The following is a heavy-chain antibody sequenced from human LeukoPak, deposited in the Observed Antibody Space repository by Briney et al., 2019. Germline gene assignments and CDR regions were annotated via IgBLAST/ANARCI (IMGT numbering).Heavy chain of an antibody. CDR3: ESSGYLRNDAFDI. J-gene: IGHJ3*02. Sequence: SGTLSLTCAVSGGSISSSNWWSWVRQPPGKGLEWIGEIYHSGSTNYNPSLKSRVTISVDTSKNQFSLKLSSVTAADTAVYYCESSGYLRNDAFDIWGQGTMVTVSS. CDR1: GGSISSSNW. V-gene: IGHV4-4*02. CDR2: IYHSGST. D-gene: IGHD3-22*01.